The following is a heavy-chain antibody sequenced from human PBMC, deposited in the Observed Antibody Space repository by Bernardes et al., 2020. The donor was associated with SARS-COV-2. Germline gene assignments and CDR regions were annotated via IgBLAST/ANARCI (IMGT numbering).Heavy chain of an antibody. CDR2: YNPYNDNS. CDR1: GYTFTDYV. CDR3: ARDSGAWGIPLF. J-gene: IGHJ4*02. D-gene: IGHD3-10*01. V-gene: IGHV1-18*04. Sequence: ASVKVSCTTSGYTFTDYVITWVRQAPGQGLEWVAWYNPYNDNSNYEQKYKDRLTLTTDTSTNTAYLDLKNLTSDDTAVYYCARDSGAWGIPLFWGQGTLVVVSS.